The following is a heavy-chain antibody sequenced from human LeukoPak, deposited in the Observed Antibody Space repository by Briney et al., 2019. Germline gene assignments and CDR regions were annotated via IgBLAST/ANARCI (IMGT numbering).Heavy chain of an antibody. D-gene: IGHD3-22*01. V-gene: IGHV4-4*07. CDR3: AKVDSSGYYDAFDI. Sequence: SETLSLTCTVSGGSISSYYWSWIRQPAGKGLEWIGRIYTSGSTNYNPSLKSRVTISVDKSKNQFSPKLSSVTAADTAVYYCAKVDSSGYYDAFDIWGQGTMVTVSS. CDR1: GGSISSYY. J-gene: IGHJ3*02. CDR2: IYTSGST.